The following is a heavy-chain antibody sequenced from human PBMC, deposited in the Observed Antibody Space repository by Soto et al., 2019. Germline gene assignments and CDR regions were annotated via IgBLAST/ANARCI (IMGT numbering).Heavy chain of an antibody. V-gene: IGHV4-34*01. CDR3: ARTLDVINHFFAY. CDR1: GGSFSGYY. CDR2: VNHSGST. Sequence: ASETLSLTCAVYGGSFSGYYWTWIRQPPGKGLEWIGEVNHSGSTNYNPSLKSRVTISVDTSKNQFSLKLNSVTASDTAIYYCARTLDVINHFFAYWGQGSPVTVSS. J-gene: IGHJ4*02. D-gene: IGHD3-10*01.